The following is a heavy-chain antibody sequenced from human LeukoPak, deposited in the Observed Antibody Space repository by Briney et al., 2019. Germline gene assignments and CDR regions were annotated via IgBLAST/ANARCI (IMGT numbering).Heavy chain of an antibody. CDR2: ISYDGSNK. D-gene: IGHD3-10*01. Sequence: PGRSLRLSCAASGFTFSSYAMHWVRQAPGKGLEWVAVISYDGSNKYYADSVKGRFTISRDNSENTLYLKMNSLRAEDTAVYYWARDVSNYYGSGSYYTSNYFDYWGQGTLVTVSS. J-gene: IGHJ4*02. V-gene: IGHV3-30*04. CDR3: ARDVSNYYGSGSYYTSNYFDY. CDR1: GFTFSSYA.